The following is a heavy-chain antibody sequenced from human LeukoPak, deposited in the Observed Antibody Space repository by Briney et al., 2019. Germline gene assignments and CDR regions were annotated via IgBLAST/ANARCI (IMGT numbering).Heavy chain of an antibody. CDR2: IRSKAYGGTT. J-gene: IGHJ4*02. CDR1: GFTFGDYA. V-gene: IGHV3-49*04. Sequence: PGGSLRLSCTASGFTFGDYAMSWVRQAPGKGLEWVGFIRSKAYGGTTEYAASVKGRFTISRDDSKSIAYLQMNSLKTEDTAVYYCTRADRGYSGYDLDYWGQGTLVTVSS. CDR3: TRADRGYSGYDLDY. D-gene: IGHD5-12*01.